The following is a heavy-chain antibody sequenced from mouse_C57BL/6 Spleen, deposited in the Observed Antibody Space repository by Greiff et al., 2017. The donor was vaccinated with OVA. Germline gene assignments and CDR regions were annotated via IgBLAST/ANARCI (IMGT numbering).Heavy chain of an antibody. D-gene: IGHD1-1*01. Sequence: EVHLVESGPELVKPGASVKMSCKASGYTFTDYNMHWVKQSHGKSLEWIGYINPNNGGTSYNQKFKGKATLTVNKSSSTAYMELRSLTSEDSAVYYCAREVYSLMDYWGQGTSVTVSS. CDR1: GYTFTDYN. CDR3: AREVYSLMDY. CDR2: INPNNGGT. J-gene: IGHJ4*01. V-gene: IGHV1-22*01.